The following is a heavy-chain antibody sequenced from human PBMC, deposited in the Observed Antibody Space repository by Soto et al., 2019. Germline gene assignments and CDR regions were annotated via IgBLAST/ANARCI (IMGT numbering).Heavy chain of an antibody. CDR2: ISGSGGST. J-gene: IGHJ4*02. CDR1: GFTFSSYA. V-gene: IGHV3-23*01. D-gene: IGHD5-18*01. CDR3: AKEKIQLWSHLDY. Sequence: GSLRLSCAASGFTFSSYAMSWVRQAPGKGLEWVSGISGSGGSTFYADSVKGRFTISRDNSKNTLYLQMNSLRAEDTAVYYCAKEKIQLWSHLDYWGQGTLVTVSS.